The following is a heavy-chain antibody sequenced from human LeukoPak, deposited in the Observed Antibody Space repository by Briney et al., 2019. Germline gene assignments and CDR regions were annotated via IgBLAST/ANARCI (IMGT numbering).Heavy chain of an antibody. CDR1: GGSISSCDYY. CDR2: IYYSGST. J-gene: IGHJ5*02. V-gene: IGHV4-30-4*01. D-gene: IGHD3-3*01. CDR3: ARDRSGYYYNWFDP. Sequence: SETLSLTCTVSGGSISSCDYYWSWIRQPPGKGLEWIGYIYYSGSTYYNPSLKSRVTISVDTSKNQFSLKLSSVTAADTAVYYCARDRSGYYYNWFDPWGQGTLVTVSS.